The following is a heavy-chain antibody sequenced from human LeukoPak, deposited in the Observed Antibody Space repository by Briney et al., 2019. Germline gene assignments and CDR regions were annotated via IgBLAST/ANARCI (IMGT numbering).Heavy chain of an antibody. CDR2: INWNGGST. Sequence: RPGGSLRLSCAASGITFDDYGMSWVRQAPGKGLEWVSGINWNGGSTGYADSVKGRFTISRDNAKNSLYLQMNSLRAEDTALYYCARASGSSGSYSGFDYWGQGTLVTVSS. CDR1: GITFDDYG. CDR3: ARASGSSGSYSGFDY. V-gene: IGHV3-20*04. J-gene: IGHJ4*02. D-gene: IGHD1-26*01.